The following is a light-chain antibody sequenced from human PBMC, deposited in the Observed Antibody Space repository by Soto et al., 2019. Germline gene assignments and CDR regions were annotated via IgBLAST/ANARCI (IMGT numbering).Light chain of an antibody. CDR1: QSISSW. Sequence: DIQMTQSPSTLSASVGDRVTITHRASQSISSWLAWYQQKPGKAPKLLIYKASSLESGVPSRFSGSGSGTEFTLTITSLQPDDFATYYCQQYNSYPCTFGQGTKVDI. V-gene: IGKV1-5*03. CDR2: KAS. CDR3: QQYNSYPCT. J-gene: IGKJ1*01.